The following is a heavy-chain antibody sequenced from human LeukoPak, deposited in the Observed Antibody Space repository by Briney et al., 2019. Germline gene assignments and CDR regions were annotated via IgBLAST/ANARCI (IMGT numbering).Heavy chain of an antibody. D-gene: IGHD5-24*01. CDR3: AKSGYNRFDY. V-gene: IGHV3-23*01. J-gene: IGHJ4*02. Sequence: LPGGSLRLSCAASGFTFSNSAMSWVRQAPGKGLEWVSTISGSGGSTYYADSVKGRFTISRDNSKSTLYLQINSLRAEDTAVYYCAKSGYNRFDYWGQGTLVTVSS. CDR2: ISGSGGST. CDR1: GFTFSNSA.